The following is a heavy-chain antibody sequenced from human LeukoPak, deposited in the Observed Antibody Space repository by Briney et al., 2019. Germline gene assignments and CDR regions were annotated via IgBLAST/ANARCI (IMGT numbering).Heavy chain of an antibody. J-gene: IGHJ4*02. Sequence: SETLSLTCTVSGASISGSPYYWGWIRQSPGKGLEWIGSFYDGGSIHYNPSLESRVIVSVDTSKNQFSLNMSSVTAADTAMYYCGRPYRVYGHFPFDYWGQGILVTVSS. CDR2: FYDGGSI. CDR1: GASISGSPYY. V-gene: IGHV4-39*01. D-gene: IGHD3-10*01. CDR3: GRPYRVYGHFPFDY.